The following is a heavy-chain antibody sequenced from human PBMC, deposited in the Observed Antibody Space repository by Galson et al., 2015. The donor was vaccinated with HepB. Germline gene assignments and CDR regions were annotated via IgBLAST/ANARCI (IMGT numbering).Heavy chain of an antibody. J-gene: IGHJ4*02. Sequence: SLRLSCAASGFTFSSYAMHWVRQAPGKGLEWVAVISYDGSNKYYVDSVKGRFTISRDNSKNTLYLQMNSLRAEDTAVYYCATVRNDESPYYFDYWGQGTRVTVSS. CDR2: ISYDGSNK. CDR1: GFTFSSYA. D-gene: IGHD1-1*01. V-gene: IGHV3-30-3*01. CDR3: ATVRNDESPYYFDY.